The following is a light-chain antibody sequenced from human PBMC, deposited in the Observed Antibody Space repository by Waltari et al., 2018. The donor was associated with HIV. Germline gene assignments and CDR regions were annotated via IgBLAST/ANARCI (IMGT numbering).Light chain of an antibody. Sequence: DIQMTQSPSSLSASVGDRVTITCLTSQSISSYLNWFQQKPGKAPKLLIYAASNLQSGVPSRFSGSGSGTDFTLTISSLQPEDFGTYYCQQSYSTPAFGQGTKLEIK. CDR1: QSISSY. CDR2: AAS. J-gene: IGKJ2*01. CDR3: QQSYSTPA. V-gene: IGKV1-39*01.